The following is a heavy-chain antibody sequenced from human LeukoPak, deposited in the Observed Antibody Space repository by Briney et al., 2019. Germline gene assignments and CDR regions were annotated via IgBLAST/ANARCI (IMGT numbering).Heavy chain of an antibody. CDR1: VYTFTSYY. Sequence: GASVKVSCKASVYTFTSYYMHWVRQAPRQGLEWMGIINPSVGSTSYAQKFQGRVTMTRDTSTSTVYMELSSLRSEDTAVYYCARDGGAVAAQELYYYYYGMDVWGQGTTVTVSS. J-gene: IGHJ6*02. V-gene: IGHV1-46*01. D-gene: IGHD6-19*01. CDR3: ARDGGAVAAQELYYYYYGMDV. CDR2: INPSVGST.